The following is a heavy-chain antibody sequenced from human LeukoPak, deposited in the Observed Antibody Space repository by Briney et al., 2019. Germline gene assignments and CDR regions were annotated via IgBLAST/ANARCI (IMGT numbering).Heavy chain of an antibody. V-gene: IGHV3-9*01. Sequence: GGSLRLSCAASGFTFSSYAIHWVRQAPGKGLEWVSGISWNSGSIGYADSVKGRFTISRDNAKNSLYLQMNGLRAEDTALYYCAKAHRNYYDSSGYYNNWFDPWGQGTLVTVSS. CDR3: AKAHRNYYDSSGYYNNWFDP. CDR2: ISWNSGSI. D-gene: IGHD3-22*01. J-gene: IGHJ5*02. CDR1: GFTFSSYA.